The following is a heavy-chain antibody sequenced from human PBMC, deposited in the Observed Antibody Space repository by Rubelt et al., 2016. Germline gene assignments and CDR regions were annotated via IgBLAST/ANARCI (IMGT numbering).Heavy chain of an antibody. Sequence: ANIKQDGSEKYYVDSVKGRFTISRDNAKNSLYLQMNSLRAEDTAMYYCARVLGSGRDYWGQGTLVTVSS. CDR2: IKQDGSEK. V-gene: IGHV3-7*03. CDR3: ARVLGSGRDY. D-gene: IGHD2-15*01. J-gene: IGHJ4*02.